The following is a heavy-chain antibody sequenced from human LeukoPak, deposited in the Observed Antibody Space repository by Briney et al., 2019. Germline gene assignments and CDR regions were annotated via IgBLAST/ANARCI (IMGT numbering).Heavy chain of an antibody. D-gene: IGHD3-10*01. CDR1: GYTFTSYG. CDR2: ISAYNGST. CDR3: ARDENYYGSGSYSNFDY. J-gene: IGHJ4*02. Sequence: ASVKVSCKASGYTFTSYGISWVRQAPGQGLEWMGWISAYNGSTNYAQKLQGRVTMTTDTSTSTAYMELRSLRSDDTAVYYCARDENYYGSGSYSNFDYWGQGTLVTVSS. V-gene: IGHV1-18*01.